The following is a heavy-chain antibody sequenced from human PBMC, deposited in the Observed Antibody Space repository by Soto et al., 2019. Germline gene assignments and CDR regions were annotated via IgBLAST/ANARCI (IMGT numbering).Heavy chain of an antibody. CDR2: IIPILGIA. CDR1: GGTFSSYT. D-gene: IGHD4-17*01. Sequence: QVQLVQSGAEVKKPGSSVKVSCKASGGTFSSYTISWVRQAPGQGLEWMGRIIPILGIANYAQKFQGRVTITADKATSTAYRELSSLRSEDTAVDYCAASYGDYVGYWGQGTLVTVSS. V-gene: IGHV1-69*02. J-gene: IGHJ4*02. CDR3: AASYGDYVGY.